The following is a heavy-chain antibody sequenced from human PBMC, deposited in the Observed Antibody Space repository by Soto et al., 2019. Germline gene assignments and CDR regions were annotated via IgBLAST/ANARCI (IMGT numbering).Heavy chain of an antibody. CDR3: AILGGERGYCSGGSCPFDY. CDR1: GYTFTGYY. CDR2: INPNSGGT. Sequence: QVQLVQSGAEVKKPGASVKVSCKASGYTFTGYYMHWVRQAPGQGLEGMGWINPNSGGTSYAQKFQGWVTMTRDTSISTAYMALSRLRSDDTAVYYCAILGGERGYCSGGSCPFDYWGQGTLVTVSS. J-gene: IGHJ4*02. D-gene: IGHD2-15*01. V-gene: IGHV1-2*04.